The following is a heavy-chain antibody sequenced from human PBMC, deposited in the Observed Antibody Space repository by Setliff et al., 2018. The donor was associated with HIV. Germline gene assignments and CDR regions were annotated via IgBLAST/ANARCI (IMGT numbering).Heavy chain of an antibody. Sequence: ASVKVSCKASGYTFTSYYIHWVRQAPGQGLEWMGIINPSGGSTNYAQKFQDRVTMTRNTSISTAYMDLSSLRSEDTAVYYCARDAFDYTAYYYSYMDVWGKGTTVTVSS. V-gene: IGHV1-46*01. CDR3: ARDAFDYTAYYYSYMDV. D-gene: IGHD4-4*01. J-gene: IGHJ6*03. CDR1: GYTFTSYY. CDR2: INPSGGST.